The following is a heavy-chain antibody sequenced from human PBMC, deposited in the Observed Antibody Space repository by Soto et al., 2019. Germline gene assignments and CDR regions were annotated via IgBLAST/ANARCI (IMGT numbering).Heavy chain of an antibody. J-gene: IGHJ4*02. CDR2: IIPIFGTA. D-gene: IGHD5-12*01. Sequence: QVQLVQSGAEVKKPGSSVKVSCKASRGTFSSYAISWVRQAPGQGIEWMGGIIPIFGTANYAQKFQGRVTITADKSTSTAYMELSSLRSEDTAVYYCARDGSRASFDYWGQGTLVTVSS. CDR3: ARDGSRASFDY. CDR1: RGTFSSYA. V-gene: IGHV1-69*06.